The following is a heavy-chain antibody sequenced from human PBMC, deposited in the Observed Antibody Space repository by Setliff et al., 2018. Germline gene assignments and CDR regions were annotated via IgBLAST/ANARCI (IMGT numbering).Heavy chain of an antibody. Sequence: SETLSLTCTVSGGSISSSYYWSWIRQPAGKGLEWIGRVYTSGGTNYNPSLSSRVSMSLDTSKNQFSLKLTSVTAADTAVYYCARDQWVRSPPLSFSYGMDVWGQGTTVTVS. CDR3: ARDQWVRSPPLSFSYGMDV. CDR2: VYTSGGT. J-gene: IGHJ6*02. CDR1: GGSISSSYY. V-gene: IGHV4-4*07. D-gene: IGHD5-12*01.